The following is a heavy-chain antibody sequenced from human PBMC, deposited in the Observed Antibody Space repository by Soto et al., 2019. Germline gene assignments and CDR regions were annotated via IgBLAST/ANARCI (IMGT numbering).Heavy chain of an antibody. CDR1: GGTFSSYA. CDR2: IIPIFGTA. D-gene: IGHD3-10*01. V-gene: IGHV1-69*12. Sequence: QVQLVQSGAEVKKPGSSVKVSCKASGGTFSSYAISWVRQAPGQGLEWMGGIIPIFGTANYAQKFQGRVTITADESTSTAYMELSSLRSEDTAVYYCARRDYYGSGTYPRPFDPWGQGTLVTVSS. J-gene: IGHJ5*02. CDR3: ARRDYYGSGTYPRPFDP.